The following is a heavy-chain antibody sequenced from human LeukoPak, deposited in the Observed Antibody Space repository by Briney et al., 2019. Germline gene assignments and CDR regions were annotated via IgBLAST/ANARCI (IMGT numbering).Heavy chain of an antibody. CDR3: SRDGSGSYYRD. Sequence: SETLSLTCAVYGGSFSGEYWSWIRQPPGKGLEWIGEINHSGSTNYNPSLKSRVTISVDTSKNQFSLKLSSVTAADTAVYYCSRDGSGSYYRDWGQGTLVTVSS. CDR2: INHSGST. D-gene: IGHD3-10*01. V-gene: IGHV4-34*01. CDR1: GGSFSGEY. J-gene: IGHJ4*02.